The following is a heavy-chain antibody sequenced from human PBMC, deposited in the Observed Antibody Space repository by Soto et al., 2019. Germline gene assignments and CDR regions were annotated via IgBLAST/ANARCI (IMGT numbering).Heavy chain of an antibody. CDR2: ISGSGGGT. V-gene: IGHV3-23*01. Sequence: GGSLRLSCAASGFTFSSYAMSWVRQAPGKGLEWVSAISGSGGGTYYTDSVKGRFTISRDNSKNTVYLQMNSLRAEDTAVYYCAKDFGYCSGGSCYVPDYWGQGTLVTVSS. J-gene: IGHJ4*02. CDR1: GFTFSSYA. D-gene: IGHD2-15*01. CDR3: AKDFGYCSGGSCYVPDY.